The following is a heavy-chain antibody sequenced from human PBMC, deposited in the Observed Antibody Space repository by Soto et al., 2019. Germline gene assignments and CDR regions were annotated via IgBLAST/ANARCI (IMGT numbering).Heavy chain of an antibody. Sequence: QVQLQESGPGLVKPSETLSLTCTVSGGSISSYYWSWIRQPPGKGLEWIGYIKYSGSTNYNPSLRCLVTISVDTSKNQFSLKPSSVTAADTAVYYCARVAVTPESYYYYGMDVWGQGTTVTVSS. CDR2: IKYSGST. CDR3: ARVAVTPESYYYYGMDV. V-gene: IGHV4-59*01. J-gene: IGHJ6*02. D-gene: IGHD4-4*01. CDR1: GGSISSYY.